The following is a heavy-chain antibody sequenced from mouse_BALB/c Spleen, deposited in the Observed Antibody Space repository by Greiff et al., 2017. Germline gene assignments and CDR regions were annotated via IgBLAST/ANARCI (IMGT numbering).Heavy chain of an antibody. D-gene: IGHD2-3*01. V-gene: IGHV5-6-5*01. CDR1: GFTFSSYA. Sequence: EVMLVESGGGLVKPGGSLKLSCAASGFTFSSYAMSWVRQTPEKRLEWVASISSGGSTYYPDSVKGRFTISRDNARNILYLQMSSLRSEDTAMYYCARDGYYPYYFDYWGQGTTLTVSS. CDR3: ARDGYYPYYFDY. CDR2: ISSGGST. J-gene: IGHJ2*01.